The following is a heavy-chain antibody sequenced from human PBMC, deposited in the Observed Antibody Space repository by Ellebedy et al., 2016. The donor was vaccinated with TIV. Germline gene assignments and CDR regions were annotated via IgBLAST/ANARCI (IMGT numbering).Heavy chain of an antibody. CDR1: GFTFSSYA. V-gene: IGHV3-23*01. Sequence: GESLKISXAASGFTFSSYAMSWVRQAPGKGLEWVSAISGSGGSTYYADSVKGRFTISRDNSKNTLYLQMNSLRAEDTAVYYCAKEHAAAGTRDYWGQGTLVTVSS. CDR3: AKEHAAAGTRDY. CDR2: ISGSGGST. J-gene: IGHJ4*02. D-gene: IGHD6-13*01.